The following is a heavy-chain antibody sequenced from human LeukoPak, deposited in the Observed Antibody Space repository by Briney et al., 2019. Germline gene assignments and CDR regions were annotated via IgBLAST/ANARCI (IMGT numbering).Heavy chain of an antibody. CDR2: IYYSGST. D-gene: IGHD1-26*01. V-gene: IGHV4-30-4*08. CDR1: GGSISSGDYY. CDR3: AREVPSYSGSYYPYYYYYMDV. J-gene: IGHJ6*03. Sequence: SQTLSLTCTVSGGSISSGDYYWSWIRQPPGKGLEWIGYIYYSGSTYYNPSLKSRVTISIDTSKNQFSLKLSSVTAADTAVYYCAREVPSYSGSYYPYYYYYMDVWGKGTSVTVSS.